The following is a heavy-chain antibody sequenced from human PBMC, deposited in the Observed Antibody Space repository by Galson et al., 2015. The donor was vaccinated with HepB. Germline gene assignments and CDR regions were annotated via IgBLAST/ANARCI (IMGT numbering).Heavy chain of an antibody. D-gene: IGHD6-19*01. V-gene: IGHV3-33*01. CDR1: GFTFSSYG. Sequence: SLRLSCAASGFTFSSYGMHWVRQAPGKGLEWVAVIWYDGSNKYYADSVKGRFTISRDNSKNTLYLQMNSLRAEDTAVYYCARDYRSSGWYLDYWGQGTLVTVSS. CDR2: IWYDGSNK. CDR3: ARDYRSSGWYLDY. J-gene: IGHJ4*02.